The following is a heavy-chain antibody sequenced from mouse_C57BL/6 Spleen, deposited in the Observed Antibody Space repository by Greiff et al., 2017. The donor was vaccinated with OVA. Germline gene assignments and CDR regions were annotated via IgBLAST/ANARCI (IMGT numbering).Heavy chain of an antibody. Sequence: QVQLQQSGPELVKPGASVKISCKASGYAFSSSWMNWVKQRPGKGLEWIGRIYPGDGDTNYNGKFKGKATLTADKSSSTAYMQLSSLTSEDSAVDCCARGEDSSDYGGQGTLVTVSA. D-gene: IGHD3-2*02. V-gene: IGHV1-82*01. CDR3: ARGEDSSDY. CDR1: GYAFSSSW. CDR2: IYPGDGDT. J-gene: IGHJ3*01.